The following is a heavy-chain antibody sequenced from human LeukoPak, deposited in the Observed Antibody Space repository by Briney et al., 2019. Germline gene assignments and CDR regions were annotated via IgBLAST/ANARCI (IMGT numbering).Heavy chain of an antibody. J-gene: IGHJ4*02. Sequence: GGSLRLSCAASGFTFTSYAMSWVRQAPGKGLEWVSAISGSGGSTNHADSVKGRFTISRDNSKNTLYLQMNSLRAEDTAVYYCAKMGVVAARPGTFDYWGQGTLVTVSS. V-gene: IGHV3-23*01. CDR3: AKMGVVAARPGTFDY. D-gene: IGHD6-6*01. CDR2: ISGSGGST. CDR1: GFTFTSYA.